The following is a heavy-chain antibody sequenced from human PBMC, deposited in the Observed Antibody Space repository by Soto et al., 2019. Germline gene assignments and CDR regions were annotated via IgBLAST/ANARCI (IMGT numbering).Heavy chain of an antibody. CDR2: ISYDGSNK. CDR1: GFTFRSYA. J-gene: IGHJ6*02. V-gene: IGHV3-30-3*01. Sequence: QVQLVESGGGVVQPGRSLRLSCAASGFTFRSYAMHWVRQAPGKGLECVAVISYDGSNKFYRDSVKGRFTNSRDNSENTLYMQINSLRYEDTAVYYCARGDREDIAVVVGARPGEYGVDVWGQGTTVTVSS. D-gene: IGHD2-15*01. CDR3: ARGDREDIAVVVGARPGEYGVDV.